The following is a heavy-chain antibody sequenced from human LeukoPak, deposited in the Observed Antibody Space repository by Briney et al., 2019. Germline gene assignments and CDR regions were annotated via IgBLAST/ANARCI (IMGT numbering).Heavy chain of an antibody. J-gene: IGHJ2*01. CDR2: FSCNSGSI. Sequence: SGFSCNSGSIGYADSVKGRFPISRDNAKNSLYLQMNSLRAEDTALYSCAKGHQYSTYWYFDLWGRGTLVTVSS. V-gene: IGHV3-9*01. D-gene: IGHD2-15*01. CDR3: AKGHQYSTYWYFDL.